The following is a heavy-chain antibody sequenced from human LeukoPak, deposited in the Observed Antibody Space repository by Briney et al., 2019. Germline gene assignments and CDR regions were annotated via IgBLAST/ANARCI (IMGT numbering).Heavy chain of an antibody. CDR1: GGSFSGYY. J-gene: IGHJ5*02. CDR2: INHSGST. CDR3: ARGFSLTNGDWFDP. Sequence: SETLSLTCAVYGGSFSGYYWSWIRQPPGKGLEWIGEINHSGSTNYDPSLKSRVTISVDTSKNQFSLKLSSVTAADTAVYYCARGFSLTNGDWFDPWGQGTLVTVSS. D-gene: IGHD2-8*01. V-gene: IGHV4-34*01.